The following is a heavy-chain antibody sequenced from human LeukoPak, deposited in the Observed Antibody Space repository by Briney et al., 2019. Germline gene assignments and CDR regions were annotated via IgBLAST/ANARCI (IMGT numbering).Heavy chain of an antibody. Sequence: ASVKVSCKASGGTFSSYAISWVRQAPGQGLEWMGWVSAYNGNTNCAQKLQGRVTMTTDTSTSTAYMELRSLRSDDTAVYYCAREVTEDELDYWGQGTLVTVSS. CDR2: VSAYNGNT. V-gene: IGHV1-18*01. D-gene: IGHD5-18*01. CDR1: GGTFSSYA. J-gene: IGHJ4*02. CDR3: AREVTEDELDY.